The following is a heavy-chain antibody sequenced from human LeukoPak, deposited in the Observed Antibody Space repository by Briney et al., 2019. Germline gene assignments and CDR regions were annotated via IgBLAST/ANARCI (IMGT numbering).Heavy chain of an antibody. D-gene: IGHD3-10*01. CDR1: GFTFSSYA. V-gene: IGHV3-23*01. CDR2: ISGSGAYT. J-gene: IGHJ1*01. CDR3: AKYFASGTYYKLPH. Sequence: GGSLRLSCAASGFTFSSYAMSWVRQAPGKGLEWVSTISGSGAYTYYADSVKGRCPISRDNSKSALYLKMNSMRADDTAVYYCAKYFASGTYYKLPHWGQGTLVTVSS.